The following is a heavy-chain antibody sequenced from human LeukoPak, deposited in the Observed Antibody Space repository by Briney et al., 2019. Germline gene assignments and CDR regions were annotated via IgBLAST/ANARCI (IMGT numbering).Heavy chain of an antibody. Sequence: SETLSLTCTVSGGSISSYYWSWIRQPPGKGLEWIGYIYTSGSTNYNTSPKSRVTISVDTSKNQFSLKLSSVTAADTAVYYCARHPLKGGSYYTPTFAFDIWGQGTMVTVSS. V-gene: IGHV4-4*09. CDR2: IYTSGST. CDR3: ARHPLKGGSYYTPTFAFDI. D-gene: IGHD1-26*01. CDR1: GGSISSYY. J-gene: IGHJ3*02.